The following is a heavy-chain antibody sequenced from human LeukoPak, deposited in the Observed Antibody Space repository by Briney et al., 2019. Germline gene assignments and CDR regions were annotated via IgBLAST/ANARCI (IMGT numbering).Heavy chain of an antibody. CDR3: ARERVLGCSSTSCYTGISNFDY. V-gene: IGHV4-39*07. Sequence: SETLSLTCTVSGGSISSSSYYWGWIRQPPGKGLEWIGSIYYSGSTYYNPSLKSRVTTSVDTSKNQFSLKLSSVTAADTAVYYCARERVLGCSSTSCYTGISNFDYWGQGTLVTVSS. CDR2: IYYSGST. CDR1: GGSISSSSYY. D-gene: IGHD2-2*02. J-gene: IGHJ4*02.